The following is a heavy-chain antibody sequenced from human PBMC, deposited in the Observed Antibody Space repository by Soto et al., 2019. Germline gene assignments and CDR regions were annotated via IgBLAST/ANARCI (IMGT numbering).Heavy chain of an antibody. D-gene: IGHD3-3*01. CDR3: ARGRNFWSGKFDGYFEY. V-gene: IGHV4-31*03. CDR2: IYYSEST. J-gene: IGHJ4*02. CDR1: GGSISSGGYY. Sequence: ASETLSLTCTVSGGSISSGGYYWSWIRQHPGQGLEWIGYIYYSESTYYNPSLKSRLSMSLDTSKNQFSLKLSSVTAADTAVYYCARGRNFWSGKFDGYFEYWGQGTLVTVSS.